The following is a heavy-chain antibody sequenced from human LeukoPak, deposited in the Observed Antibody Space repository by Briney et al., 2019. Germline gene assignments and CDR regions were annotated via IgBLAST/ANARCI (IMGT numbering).Heavy chain of an antibody. J-gene: IGHJ4*02. D-gene: IGHD3-22*01. Sequence: PSETLSLTCTVSGGSISSSSYYWGWIRQPPGKGLEWIGSIYYSGSTYYNPSLKSRVTISVDTSKNQFSLKLSSVTAADTAVYYCAREVLTDYYDSSGPDDYWGQGTLVTVSS. CDR2: IYYSGST. CDR1: GGSISSSSYY. V-gene: IGHV4-39*07. CDR3: AREVLTDYYDSSGPDDY.